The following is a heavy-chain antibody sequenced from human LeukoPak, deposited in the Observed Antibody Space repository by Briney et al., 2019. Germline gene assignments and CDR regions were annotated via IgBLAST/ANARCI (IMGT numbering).Heavy chain of an antibody. CDR3: AAQWLILGAFDI. Sequence: GGSLRLSCAASGFTFSSYSMNWVRQAPGKGLEWVSGVSGTGGTTYFADSVKGRFTISRDNSKNTLYLQMNSLRAEDTAVYYCAAQWLILGAFDIWGQGTVVTVSS. CDR1: GFTFSSYS. J-gene: IGHJ3*02. D-gene: IGHD6-19*01. V-gene: IGHV3-23*01. CDR2: VSGTGGTT.